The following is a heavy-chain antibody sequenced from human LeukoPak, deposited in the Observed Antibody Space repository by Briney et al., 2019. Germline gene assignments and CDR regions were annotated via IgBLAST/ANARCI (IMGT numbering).Heavy chain of an antibody. Sequence: SETLSLTCTVSGGSISSSSYYWGWIRQPPGKGLEWIGSIYYSGSTYYNPSLKSRVTISVDTSKNQFSLKLSSVTAADTAVYYCARQAGDYDSSGSIDYWGQGTLVTVSS. D-gene: IGHD3-22*01. V-gene: IGHV4-39*01. J-gene: IGHJ4*02. CDR3: ARQAGDYDSSGSIDY. CDR2: IYYSGST. CDR1: GGSISSSSYY.